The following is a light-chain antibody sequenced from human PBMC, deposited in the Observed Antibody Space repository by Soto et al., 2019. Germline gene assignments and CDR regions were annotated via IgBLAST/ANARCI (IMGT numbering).Light chain of an antibody. Sequence: EIVLTQSPGTLSLSPGEIATLSFSASQSVSSSYFAWYQQKPGQAPRLLIYGASIRAAGIPARFSASGSGTDFTLTISDVQPEDFALYYCHQRQSWPRTFGQGTKVDIK. V-gene: IGKV3-20*01. CDR2: GAS. CDR1: QSVSSSY. CDR3: HQRQSWPRT. J-gene: IGKJ1*01.